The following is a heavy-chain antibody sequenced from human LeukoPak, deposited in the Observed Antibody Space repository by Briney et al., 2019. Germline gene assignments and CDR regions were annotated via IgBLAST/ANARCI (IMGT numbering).Heavy chain of an antibody. J-gene: IGHJ6*02. D-gene: IGHD6-13*01. V-gene: IGHV1-18*01. CDR3: ARVKQQLVRYYYGMDV. CDR2: ISAYNGNT. CDR1: GYTFTSYG. Sequence: GASVKVSCKASGYTFTSYGISGVRQAPGQGLEWMGWISAYNGNTNYAQKLQGRVTMTTDTSTSTAYMELRSLRSDDTAVYYCARVKQQLVRYYYGMDVWGQGTTVTVSS.